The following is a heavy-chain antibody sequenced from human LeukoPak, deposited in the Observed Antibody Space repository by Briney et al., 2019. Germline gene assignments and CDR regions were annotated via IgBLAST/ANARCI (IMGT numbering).Heavy chain of an antibody. CDR3: STDDGYFDY. V-gene: IGHV3-15*01. CDR1: GFTFSSYA. Sequence: GGSLRLSCAASGFTFSSYAMSWVRQAPGKGLEWVGRIKSNADGGTTDYAAPVKGRFIILRDDSENTLYLQMNSLKTEDTAVYYCSTDDGYFDYWGQGTLV. CDR2: IKSNADGGTT. J-gene: IGHJ4*02.